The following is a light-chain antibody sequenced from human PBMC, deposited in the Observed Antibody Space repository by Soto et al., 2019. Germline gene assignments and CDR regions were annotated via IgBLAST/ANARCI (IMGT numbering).Light chain of an antibody. V-gene: IGLV2-14*01. Sequence: QSALTQPASVSGSPGQSITISCTGPSSDVGDYKYVSWYQQHPGKAPKLMIYDVSSRPSGVSNRFSGSKSGNTASLTISGLQAEDEADYYCSSYTSRTTVVFGGGTTLTVL. CDR3: SSYTSRTTVV. CDR1: SSDVGDYKY. J-gene: IGLJ2*01. CDR2: DVS.